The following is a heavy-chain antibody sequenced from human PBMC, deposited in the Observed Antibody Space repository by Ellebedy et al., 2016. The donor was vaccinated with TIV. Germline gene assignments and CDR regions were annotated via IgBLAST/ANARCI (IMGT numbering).Heavy chain of an antibody. CDR1: GVTFSSHG. Sequence: PGGSLRLCCAASGVTFSSHGMHWVRQAPGKGLEWVAVIWYDGSDRYYAKSVKGRFTISRDNFKNTLYLQMDSLRAEDTAVYYCARDGGIYYDSSGYYDFDYWGLGTLVTVSS. CDR2: IWYDGSDR. V-gene: IGHV3-33*01. J-gene: IGHJ4*02. D-gene: IGHD3-22*01. CDR3: ARDGGIYYDSSGYYDFDY.